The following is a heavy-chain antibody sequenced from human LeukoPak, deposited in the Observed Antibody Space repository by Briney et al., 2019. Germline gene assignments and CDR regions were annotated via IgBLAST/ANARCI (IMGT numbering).Heavy chain of an antibody. Sequence: SQTLSLTCAISGDSVSSNSAAWNWIRQSPSRGLEWLGRTYYRSKWYSDYAVSVKSRITINPDTSKNQFSLQLNSVTAADTAVYYCARSSGGWYVGLHTGNFDYWGQGTLVTVSS. CDR3: ARSSGGWYVGLHTGNFDY. D-gene: IGHD6-19*01. CDR2: TYYRSKWYS. CDR1: GDSVSSNSAA. J-gene: IGHJ4*02. V-gene: IGHV6-1*01.